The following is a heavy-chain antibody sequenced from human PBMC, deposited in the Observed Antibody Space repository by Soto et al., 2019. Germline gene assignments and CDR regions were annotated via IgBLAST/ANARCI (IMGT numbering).Heavy chain of an antibody. D-gene: IGHD1-26*01. CDR3: AKDLSGSYYPDYFDY. V-gene: IGHV3-30*18. CDR1: GFTFSSYG. CDR2: ISYDGSNK. J-gene: IGHJ4*02. Sequence: QVQLVESGGGVVQPGRSLRLSCAASGFTFSSYGMHWVRQAPGKGLEWVAVISYDGSNKYYADSVKGRFTSSRDNSKNTLYLQMNSLRAEDTAVYYCAKDLSGSYYPDYFDYWGQGTLVTVSS.